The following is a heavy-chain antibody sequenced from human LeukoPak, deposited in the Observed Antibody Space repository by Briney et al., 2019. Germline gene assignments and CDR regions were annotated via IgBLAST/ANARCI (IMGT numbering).Heavy chain of an antibody. Sequence: GGSLRLSCAASAFTFDDYGMSWVRQVPGKGLEWVAGINWNGGGTRYEDSVKGRFTISRYNAKNSLSLQMDSLSAEDTDIYYCSRDVNYYECSGYYSSFDYWGQGTLVTVSS. J-gene: IGHJ4*02. D-gene: IGHD3-22*01. CDR2: INWNGGGT. CDR1: AFTFDDYG. CDR3: SRDVNYYECSGYYSSFDY. V-gene: IGHV3-20*04.